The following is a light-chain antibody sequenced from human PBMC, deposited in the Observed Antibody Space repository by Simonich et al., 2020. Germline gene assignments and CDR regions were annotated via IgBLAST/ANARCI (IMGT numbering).Light chain of an antibody. V-gene: IGLV2-14*01. CDR3: SSYTSSSTWV. CDR2: DVR. Sequence: QSALTQPASVSGSPGQSITISCTGTCSDVGGYNYVSWYQQHPGKAPKLMIYDVRKRPPGVSNRFSGAKSGNTASLTISGLQAEDEADYYCSSYTSSSTWVFGGGTKLTVL. J-gene: IGLJ3*02. CDR1: CSDVGGYNY.